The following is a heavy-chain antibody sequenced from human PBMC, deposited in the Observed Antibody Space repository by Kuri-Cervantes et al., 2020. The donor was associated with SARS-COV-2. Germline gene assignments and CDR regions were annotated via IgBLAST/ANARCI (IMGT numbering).Heavy chain of an antibody. CDR3: ARNSDSSSWYSISHYGMDV. Sequence: ASVKVSCKASGYTFTSYAMNWVRQAPGQGLEWMGWINTNTGNPTYAQGFTGRFVFSLGTSVSTAYLQISSLKAEDTAVYYCARNSDSSSWYSISHYGMDVWGQGTTVTVSS. V-gene: IGHV7-4-1*02. J-gene: IGHJ6*02. CDR1: GYTFTSYA. D-gene: IGHD6-13*01. CDR2: INTNTGNP.